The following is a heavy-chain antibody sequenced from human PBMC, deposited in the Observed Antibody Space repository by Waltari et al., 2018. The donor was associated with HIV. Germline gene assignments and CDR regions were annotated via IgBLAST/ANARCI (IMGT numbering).Heavy chain of an antibody. Sequence: QLQLQESVPGLVKPSETLSLPCTVSGGSISSSSYYWGWIRQPPGTGLEWIGSIYYRGSTYYNPSLKSRVTISVDTSKNQFSLKLSSVTAADTAVYYCARQQYCSGGSCPYNWFDPWGQGTLVTVSS. J-gene: IGHJ5*02. V-gene: IGHV4-39*01. CDR3: ARQQYCSGGSCPYNWFDP. CDR1: GGSISSSSYY. CDR2: IYYRGST. D-gene: IGHD2-15*01.